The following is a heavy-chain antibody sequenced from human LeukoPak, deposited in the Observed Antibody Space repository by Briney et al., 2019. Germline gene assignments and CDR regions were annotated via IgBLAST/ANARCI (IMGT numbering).Heavy chain of an antibody. CDR3: ARTYYYDSSFDY. J-gene: IGHJ4*02. D-gene: IGHD3-22*01. V-gene: IGHV1-2*02. CDR1: GYTFTGYY. Sequence: GASVKVSCKAYGYTFTGYYMHWVRQAPGQGLEWMGWINPNSGGTNYAQKFQGRVTMTRDTSISTAYMELSRLRSDDTAVYYCARTYYYDSSFDYWGQGTLVTVSS. CDR2: INPNSGGT.